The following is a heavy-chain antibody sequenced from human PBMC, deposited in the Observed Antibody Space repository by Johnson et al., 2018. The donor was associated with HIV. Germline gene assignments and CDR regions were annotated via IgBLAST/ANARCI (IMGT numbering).Heavy chain of an antibody. J-gene: IGHJ3*02. CDR1: GFTFSSYA. CDR2: IRGSGGSI. CDR3: ARESPGYAFDI. Sequence: VQLVESGGGLVQPGGSLRLSCAASGFTFSSYAMSWVRQAPGKGLEWVSAIRGSGGSIGYADSVKGRFTISRDNAKNSLYLQMNSLRAGDTAVYYCARESPGYAFDIWGQGTMVTVSS. V-gene: IGHV3-23*04. D-gene: IGHD1-1*01.